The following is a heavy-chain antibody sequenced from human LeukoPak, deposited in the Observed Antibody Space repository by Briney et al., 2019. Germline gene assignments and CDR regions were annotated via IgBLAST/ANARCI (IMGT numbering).Heavy chain of an antibody. J-gene: IGHJ6*02. Sequence: GGSLRLSCAASEFTFRNYWMSWVRQAPGKGLDWVANIKQDGSEKQYVESVKGRFTISRDNAKNSLYLQMNSLRAEDTAVYYCARRGLRSQSGKPYYGSDVWGQGTTVTVSS. CDR2: IKQDGSEK. D-gene: IGHD3-10*01. CDR3: ARRGLRSQSGKPYYGSDV. V-gene: IGHV3-7*01. CDR1: EFTFRNYW.